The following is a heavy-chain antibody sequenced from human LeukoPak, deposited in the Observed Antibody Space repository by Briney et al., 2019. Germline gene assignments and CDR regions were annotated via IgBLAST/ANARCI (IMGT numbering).Heavy chain of an antibody. Sequence: GGSLRLSCAASGFTFSSYSMNWVRQAPGKGLEWVSYISSASGSIYYADSVKGRFTISRDNAKNSLFLQMNSLRAEDTAVYYCARGPPPDFDCWGQGTLVTVSS. J-gene: IGHJ4*02. V-gene: IGHV3-48*04. CDR2: ISSASGSI. CDR3: ARGPPPDFDC. CDR1: GFTFSSYS.